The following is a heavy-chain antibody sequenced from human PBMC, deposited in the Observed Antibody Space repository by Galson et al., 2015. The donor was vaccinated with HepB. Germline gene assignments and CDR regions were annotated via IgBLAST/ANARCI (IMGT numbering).Heavy chain of an antibody. J-gene: IGHJ3*02. CDR3: ARVASRITIFGVAHLDAFDI. V-gene: IGHV4-59*01. CDR1: GGSISSYY. CDR2: IYYSGST. D-gene: IGHD3-3*01. Sequence: TLSLTCTVSGGSISSYYWSWIRQPPGKGLEWIGYIYYSGSTNYNPSLKSRVTISVDTPKNQFSLKLSSVTAADTAVYYCARVASRITIFGVAHLDAFDIWGQGTMVTVSS.